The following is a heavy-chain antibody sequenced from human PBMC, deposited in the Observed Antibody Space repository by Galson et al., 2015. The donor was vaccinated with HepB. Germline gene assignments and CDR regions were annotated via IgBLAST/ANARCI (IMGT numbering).Heavy chain of an antibody. CDR3: ARESAVGATTSWFDP. CDR1: GYTFTKYA. D-gene: IGHD1-26*01. J-gene: IGHJ5*02. V-gene: IGHV1-3*01. Sequence: SVKVSCKASGYTFTKYAMHWVRQAPGHRLEWMGWINPGNGNTKYSQKFQGRVSIARDTSASTTYMDLYSLRYEDTAVYYCARESAVGATTSWFDPWGQGTLVTVSS. CDR2: INPGNGNT.